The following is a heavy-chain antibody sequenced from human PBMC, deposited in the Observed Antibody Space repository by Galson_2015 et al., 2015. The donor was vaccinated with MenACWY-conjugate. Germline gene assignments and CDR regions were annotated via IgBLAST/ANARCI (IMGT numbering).Heavy chain of an antibody. V-gene: IGHV3-74*01. Sequence: SLRLSCAASGFTFSSYWMHWVRQAPGKGLVWVSRINSDGSSPSYADSVKGRFTISRDNAKNTLYLQMNSLRAEDTAVYYCARGRAVVVPAASDAFDIWGQGTMVTVSS. J-gene: IGHJ3*02. CDR3: ARGRAVVVPAASDAFDI. CDR1: GFTFSSYW. D-gene: IGHD2-2*01. CDR2: INSDGSSP.